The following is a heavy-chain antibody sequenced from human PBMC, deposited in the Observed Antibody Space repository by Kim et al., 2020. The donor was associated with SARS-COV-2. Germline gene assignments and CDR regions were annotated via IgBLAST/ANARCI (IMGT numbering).Heavy chain of an antibody. D-gene: IGHD2-15*01. CDR2: INHSGST. CDR3: ARRPRGSSYYYYGMDV. CDR1: GGSFSGYY. Sequence: SETLSLTCAVYGGSFSGYYWSWIRQPPGKGLEWIGEINHSGSTNYNPSLKSRVTISVDTSKNQFSLKLSSVTAADTAVYYCARRPRGSSYYYYGMDVWGQGTTVTVSS. J-gene: IGHJ6*02. V-gene: IGHV4-34*01.